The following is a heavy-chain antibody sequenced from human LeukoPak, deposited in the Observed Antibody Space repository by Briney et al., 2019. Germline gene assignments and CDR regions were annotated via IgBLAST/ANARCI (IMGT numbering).Heavy chain of an antibody. V-gene: IGHV3-9*01. CDR3: AKSSGDSYFDY. D-gene: IGHD3-10*01. CDR1: GFTFSSYA. J-gene: IGHJ4*02. CDR2: ISWHSGTI. Sequence: GGSLRLSCAASGFTFSSYAMSWVRQAPGKGLEWVSGISWHSGTIGYADSVKGRFTISRDNAKNSLYLQMNSLRAEDTAFYYCAKSSGDSYFDYWGQGTLVTVSS.